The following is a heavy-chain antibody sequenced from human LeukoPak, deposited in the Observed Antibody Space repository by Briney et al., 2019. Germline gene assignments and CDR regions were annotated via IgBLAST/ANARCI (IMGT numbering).Heavy chain of an antibody. V-gene: IGHV4-59*08. J-gene: IGHJ4*02. Sequence: PSETLSLTCTVSGGSISSYYWSWIRQPPGKGLEWIGYIYYSGSTNYNPSLKSRVTISVDTSKNQFSLKLSSVTAADTAVYYCARRLLPPSTYYYGSGSYFDYWGQGTLVTVSS. D-gene: IGHD3-10*01. CDR2: IYYSGST. CDR1: GGSISSYY. CDR3: ARRLLPPSTYYYGSGSYFDY.